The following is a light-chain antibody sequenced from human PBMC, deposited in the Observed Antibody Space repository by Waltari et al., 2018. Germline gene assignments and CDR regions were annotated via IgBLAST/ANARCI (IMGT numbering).Light chain of an antibody. J-gene: IGLJ1*01. CDR2: AGF. Sequence: VLTQPPSVSGAPGQSVPISCTGSSSNIGTPYDVHWYQQLPGTAPKLLIHAGFSRPSGVPDRFSGSRSGASASLAITGLQAEDEGDYYCQSYDTSLGGSYVFGSGTKVTVL. CDR1: SSNIGTPYD. V-gene: IGLV1-40*01. CDR3: QSYDTSLGGSYV.